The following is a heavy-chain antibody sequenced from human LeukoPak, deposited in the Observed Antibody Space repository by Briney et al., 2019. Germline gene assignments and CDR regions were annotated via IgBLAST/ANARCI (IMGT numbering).Heavy chain of an antibody. J-gene: IGHJ4*02. CDR2: IYSGGST. V-gene: IGHV3-53*01. CDR3: ARVDGSGILDY. Sequence: GGSLRLSCAASGFTVSSNYMSWVRQAPGKGLEWVSVIYSGGSTYYADSVKGRFTISRDNSKNTLYLQMKSLRAEDTAVYYCARVDGSGILDYWAREPWSPSPQ. CDR1: GFTVSSNY. D-gene: IGHD3-10*01.